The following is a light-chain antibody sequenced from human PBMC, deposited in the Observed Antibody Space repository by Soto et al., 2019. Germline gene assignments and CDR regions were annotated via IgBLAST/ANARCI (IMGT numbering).Light chain of an antibody. Sequence: QSVLTQPPSASATPGQRVTVSCSGSSSNIGSNTVSWYQQLPGTAPRLLFYSNNQRPSGVPDRFSGSKSGTSASLAISGLQSEDEADYYCAAWDDSLNVVVFGGGTKVTVL. J-gene: IGLJ3*02. CDR1: SSNIGSNT. CDR3: AAWDDSLNVVV. V-gene: IGLV1-44*01. CDR2: SNN.